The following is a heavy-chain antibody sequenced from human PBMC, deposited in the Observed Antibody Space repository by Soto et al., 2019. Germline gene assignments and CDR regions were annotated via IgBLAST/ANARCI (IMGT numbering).Heavy chain of an antibody. CDR3: AKDHPVIEVVKVFEY. V-gene: IGHV3-23*01. Sequence: EVHLLESGGALVQPGGSLRLSCAASGFSFSSYAMSWVRQAPGKGLDWVSAISGSGTKTHYADSVKGRFTISRDNSKNTLYLQMNSRRAEDTAVYYCAKDHPVIEVVKVFEYWGRGALVTVSS. CDR2: ISGSGTKT. J-gene: IGHJ4*02. CDR1: GFSFSSYA. D-gene: IGHD3-22*01.